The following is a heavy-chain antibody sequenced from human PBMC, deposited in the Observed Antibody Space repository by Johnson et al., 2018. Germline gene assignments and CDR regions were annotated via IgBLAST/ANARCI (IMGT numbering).Heavy chain of an antibody. CDR2: IWYDGSNK. J-gene: IGHJ1*01. CDR1: GFTFSSYG. V-gene: IGHV3-33*01. Sequence: QVQLVESGGGVVQPGRSXRLSCAASGFTFSSYGMHWVRQAPGKGLEWVAVIWYDGSNKYYADSVKGRFTISRDNSKNPRYLQMNSLRAEDTAVYYCARDGGYYYDSSGYYLAEYFQHWGQGTLVTVSS. CDR3: ARDGGYYYDSSGYYLAEYFQH. D-gene: IGHD3-22*01.